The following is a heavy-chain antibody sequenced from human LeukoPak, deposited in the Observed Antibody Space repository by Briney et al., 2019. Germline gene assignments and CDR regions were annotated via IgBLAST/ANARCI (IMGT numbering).Heavy chain of an antibody. J-gene: IGHJ4*02. D-gene: IGHD1-26*01. CDR3: AKILPGSQSGY. V-gene: IGHV3-23*01. CDR2: ISANGAIT. Sequence: GGSLRLSCAASGFTFSSYAMNWVRQAPGKGLEWVSSISANGAITVYGDSVKGRFTISRDNSKNTLYLQMNSLRAEDTAFYYCAKILPGSQSGYWGQGTLVTVSS. CDR1: GFTFSSYA.